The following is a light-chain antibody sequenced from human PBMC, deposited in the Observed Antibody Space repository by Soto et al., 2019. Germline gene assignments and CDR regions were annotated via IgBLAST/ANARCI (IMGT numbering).Light chain of an antibody. CDR2: GAS. V-gene: IGKV3-20*01. CDR3: QQYNNWPRT. Sequence: EIVLTQSPGTLSLSPGERASLSCRASQSVSSNYLAWFQQKHGQAPRLLISGASNRASDIPDRFSGSGSWTDLTITISRLEPEDFAVYDCQQYNNWPRTFGQGTKVDIK. CDR1: QSVSSNY. J-gene: IGKJ1*01.